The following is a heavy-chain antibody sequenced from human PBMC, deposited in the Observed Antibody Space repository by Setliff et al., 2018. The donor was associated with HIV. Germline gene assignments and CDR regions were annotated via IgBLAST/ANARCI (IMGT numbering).Heavy chain of an antibody. D-gene: IGHD1-1*01. CDR1: GYTFTGYY. CDR3: ARNPQPTGTPDYYYFYYMDV. Sequence: ASVKVSCKASGYTFTGYYMHWVRQAPGQGLEWMGRINPNSGGTNYAQKFQGRVTMTRDTSISTAYMELSSLRSEDTAVYYCARNPQPTGTPDYYYFYYMDVWGKGTTVTVSS. V-gene: IGHV1-2*06. CDR2: INPNSGGT. J-gene: IGHJ6*03.